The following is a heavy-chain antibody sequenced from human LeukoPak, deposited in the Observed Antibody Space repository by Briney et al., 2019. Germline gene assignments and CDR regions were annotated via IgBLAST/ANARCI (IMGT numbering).Heavy chain of an antibody. Sequence: GGSLRLSCAASGFTFSSYWMSWVPQAPGKGLEWVANIKQDGSEKYYVDSVKGRFTISRDNAKNSLYLQMNSLRAEDTAVYYCARDQRYCSSSSCPWEPFDYWGQGTLVTVSS. CDR3: ARDQRYCSSSSCPWEPFDY. V-gene: IGHV3-7*05. CDR2: IKQDGSEK. CDR1: GFTFSSYW. D-gene: IGHD2-2*01. J-gene: IGHJ4*02.